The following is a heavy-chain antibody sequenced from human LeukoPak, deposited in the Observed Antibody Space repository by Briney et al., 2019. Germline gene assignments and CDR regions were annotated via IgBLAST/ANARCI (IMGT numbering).Heavy chain of an antibody. D-gene: IGHD3-22*01. CDR1: GFTFSNYA. J-gene: IGHJ4*02. CDR3: ATDREGDPSCYYLV. CDR2: ISGGGGVT. V-gene: IGHV3-23*01. Sequence: GGSLRLSCAASGFTFSNYAMIWVRQAPGKGLEWVSAISGGGGVTYYADSVKGRFTISRDNSKNTLFPQMNSLRAEDSAVYYCATDREGDPSCYYLVGGQGTLITVSS.